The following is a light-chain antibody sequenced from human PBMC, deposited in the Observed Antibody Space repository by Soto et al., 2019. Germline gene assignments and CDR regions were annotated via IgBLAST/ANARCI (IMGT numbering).Light chain of an antibody. J-gene: IGLJ2*01. Sequence: QSVLTQPPSVSAAPGQRVTISCSGSSANIGSNYVSWYQHLPGTAPKLVIYDSDRRPSEIPDRFSGSKSGTSATLDITGLQTGDEADYYCGAWDDSLSVVLFGGGTQLTVL. CDR1: SANIGSNY. V-gene: IGLV1-51*01. CDR3: GAWDDSLSVVL. CDR2: DSD.